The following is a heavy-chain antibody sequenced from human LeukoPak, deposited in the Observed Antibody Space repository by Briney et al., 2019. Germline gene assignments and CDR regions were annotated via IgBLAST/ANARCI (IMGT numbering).Heavy chain of an antibody. CDR3: ASPGSGDYYYFDY. J-gene: IGHJ4*02. V-gene: IGHV4-59*05. CDR1: GGSISSYY. Sequence: SETLSLTCTVSGGSISSYYWSWIRQPPGKGLEWIGSIYYSGTTYYNPSLKSRVTISIDTSKNQFSLRLSSVTAADTAVYYCASPGSGDYYYFDYWGQGTLVTVSS. D-gene: IGHD2-21*02. CDR2: IYYSGTT.